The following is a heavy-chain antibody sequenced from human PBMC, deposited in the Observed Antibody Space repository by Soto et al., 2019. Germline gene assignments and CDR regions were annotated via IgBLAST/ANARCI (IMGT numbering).Heavy chain of an antibody. CDR3: ARESGRGVIPHDAFDI. J-gene: IGHJ3*02. CDR1: GGSISSYY. CDR2: IYYSGST. Sequence: SETLSLTCTVSGGSISSYYWSWIRQPPGKGLEWIGYIYYSGSTNYNPSLKSRVTISVDTSKNQFSLKLSSVTAADTAVYYCARESGRGVIPHDAFDIWGQGTMVTVSS. V-gene: IGHV4-59*01. D-gene: IGHD3-10*01.